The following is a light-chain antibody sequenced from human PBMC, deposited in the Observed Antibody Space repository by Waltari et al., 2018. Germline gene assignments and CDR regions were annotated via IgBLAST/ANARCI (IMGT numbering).Light chain of an antibody. Sequence: EIVMTQSPATLSVSPGERAILSCRASQSVSSYLAWYQQKPGQAPRLLIYGASTRAAGIPARFSGSGSGTEFTLTISSLQSEDFAVYYCQQYNNWHPITFGQGTRLEIK. CDR2: GAS. J-gene: IGKJ5*01. V-gene: IGKV3-15*01. CDR3: QQYNNWHPIT. CDR1: QSVSSY.